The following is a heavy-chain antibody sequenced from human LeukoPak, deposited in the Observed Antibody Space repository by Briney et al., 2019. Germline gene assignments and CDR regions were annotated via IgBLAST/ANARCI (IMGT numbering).Heavy chain of an antibody. Sequence: PGGSLRLSSAASGFTFSSYAMSWVRQAPGKGLEWVSAISGSGGSTYYADSVKGRFTISRDNSKNTLYLQMNSLRAEDTAVYYCANPELLSAIWDYWGQGTLVTVSS. V-gene: IGHV3-23*01. CDR2: ISGSGGST. D-gene: IGHD1-26*01. J-gene: IGHJ4*02. CDR3: ANPELLSAIWDY. CDR1: GFTFSSYA.